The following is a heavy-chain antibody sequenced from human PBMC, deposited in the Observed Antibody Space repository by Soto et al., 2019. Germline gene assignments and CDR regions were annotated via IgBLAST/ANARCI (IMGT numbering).Heavy chain of an antibody. CDR3: ARGKGIAAAGSPTDFDY. CDR2: IIPIFGTA. V-gene: IGHV1-69*13. J-gene: IGHJ4*02. D-gene: IGHD6-13*01. Sequence: ASVKVSCKASGGTFSSYAISWVRQAPGQGLEWMGGIIPIFGTANYAQKFQGRVTITADESTSTAYMELSSLRSEDTAVYYCARGKGIAAAGSPTDFDYWGQGTLVTVSS. CDR1: GGTFSSYA.